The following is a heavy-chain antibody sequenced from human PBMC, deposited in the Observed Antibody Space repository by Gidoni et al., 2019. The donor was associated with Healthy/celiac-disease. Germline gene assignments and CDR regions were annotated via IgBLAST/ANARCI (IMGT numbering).Heavy chain of an antibody. CDR3: ARGFLGYCTNGVCYRGWFDP. CDR2: INHSGST. V-gene: IGHV4-34*01. J-gene: IGHJ5*02. CDR1: GGSFSGYY. Sequence: QVQLQQWGAGLLKPSETLSLTCAVYGGSFSGYYWSWIRQPPGKGLEWIGEINHSGSTNYNPSRKSRVTISVDTSKNQFSLKLSSVTAADTAVYYCARGFLGYCTNGVCYRGWFDPWGQGTLVTVSS. D-gene: IGHD2-8*01.